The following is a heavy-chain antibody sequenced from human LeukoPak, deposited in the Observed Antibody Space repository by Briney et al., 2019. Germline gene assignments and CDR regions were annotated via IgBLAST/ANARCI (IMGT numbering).Heavy chain of an antibody. J-gene: IGHJ4*02. CDR1: GFTFTNYG. CDR3: AIAAPTKFDH. CDR2: ITSGSTII. Sequence: GGSLRLSCAASGFTFTNYGMNWVRQAPGKGLEWISYITSGSTIIYYADSVKGRFTISRDNAKNSLYLQMNSLRAEDTAVYYCAIAAPTKFDHWGQGPLVTVPS. V-gene: IGHV3-48*04.